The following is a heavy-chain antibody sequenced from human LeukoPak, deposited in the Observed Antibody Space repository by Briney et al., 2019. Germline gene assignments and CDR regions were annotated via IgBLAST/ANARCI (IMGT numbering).Heavy chain of an antibody. Sequence: GGSLRLSCAASGFTFSSYEMNWVRQAPGKGLEWVSYISSSGSIIYYADSVKGRFTISRDNAKNSLYLQMNSLRAEDTAVYYCARVGRSYGDYYYGMDVWGKGTTVTVSS. CDR3: ARVGRSYGDYYYGMDV. D-gene: IGHD3-10*01. CDR2: ISSSGSII. CDR1: GFTFSSYE. V-gene: IGHV3-48*03. J-gene: IGHJ6*04.